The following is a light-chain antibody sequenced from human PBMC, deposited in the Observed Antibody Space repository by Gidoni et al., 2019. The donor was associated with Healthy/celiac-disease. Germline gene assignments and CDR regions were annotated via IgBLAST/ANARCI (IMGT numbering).Light chain of an antibody. CDR2: YDS. CDR3: QVWDSSSDPVV. CDR1: NIGSKS. V-gene: IGLV3-21*04. J-gene: IGLJ2*01. Sequence: SYVLTQPPPVSVAPGKTARITCGGNNIGSKSEHWYQQKPGQAPVLVIYYDSDRPSGIPERFSGSNSGNTATLTISRVEAGDEADYYCQVWDSSSDPVVFGGGTKLTVL.